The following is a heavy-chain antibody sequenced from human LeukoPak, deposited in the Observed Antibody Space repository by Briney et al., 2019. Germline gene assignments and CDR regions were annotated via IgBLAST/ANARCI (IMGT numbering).Heavy chain of an antibody. CDR3: ASGGGWELPYNFDY. D-gene: IGHD1-26*01. CDR2: IYYSGSS. V-gene: IGHV4-59*08. J-gene: IGHJ4*02. CDR1: GASLSRYY. Sequence: SETLSLTCTVSGASLSRYYWSWIRQPPGKGLERIEYIYYSGSSTYSPSLQSRVTISVDTSKNQFSLRLSSVTAADTAVYYCASGGGWELPYNFDYWGQGTLVTVSS.